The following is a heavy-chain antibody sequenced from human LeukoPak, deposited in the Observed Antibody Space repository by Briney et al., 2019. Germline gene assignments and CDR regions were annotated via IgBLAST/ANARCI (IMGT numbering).Heavy chain of an antibody. CDR2: ISWNSGSI. CDR3: AKVGSSGWYRDYYFDY. D-gene: IGHD6-19*01. V-gene: IGHV3-9*01. CDR1: GFTFDDYG. J-gene: IGHJ4*02. Sequence: GGSLRLSCAASGFTFDDYGLHWVRQAPGKGLEWVSGISWNSGSIGYADSVKGRFTISRDNAKNSLYLQMNSLRAEDTALYYCAKVGSSGWYRDYYFDYWGQGTLVTVSS.